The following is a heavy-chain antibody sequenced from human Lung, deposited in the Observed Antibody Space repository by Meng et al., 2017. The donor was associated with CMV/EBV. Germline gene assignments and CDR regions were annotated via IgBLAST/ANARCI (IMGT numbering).Heavy chain of an antibody. V-gene: IGHV4-59*01. J-gene: IGHJ6*02. CDR2: IYYSGST. CDR1: GGSISSYY. Sequence: SETLSLXCTVSGGSISSYYWSWIRQPPGKGLEWIGYIYYSGSTNYNPSLKSRVTISVDTFKNKFSMKLSSVTAADTAVYYCARGGYYDFGSGYSYYYYYGMDVWGQGTTVXVSS. CDR3: ARGGYYDFGSGYSYYYYYGMDV. D-gene: IGHD3-3*01.